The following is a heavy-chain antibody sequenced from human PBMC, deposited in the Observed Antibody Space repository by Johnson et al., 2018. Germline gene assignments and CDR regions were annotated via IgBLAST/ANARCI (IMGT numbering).Heavy chain of an antibody. CDR3: ARENTGYVRY. Sequence: EVQLLESGGGLVKPGESLRLSCAASGFTFSTYSMSWVRQAPGKGLEWVSSISSGSSYIYYADSVKGRFTISRDNAKNSLYLQMNSLRAEDTTVYYCARENTGYVRYWGQGTLVTVSS. V-gene: IGHV3-21*01. D-gene: IGHD5-12*01. CDR2: ISSGSSYI. CDR1: GFTFSTYS. J-gene: IGHJ4*02.